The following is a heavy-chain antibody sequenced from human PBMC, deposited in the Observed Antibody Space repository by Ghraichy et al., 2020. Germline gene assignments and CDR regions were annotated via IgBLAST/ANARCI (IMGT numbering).Heavy chain of an antibody. V-gene: IGHV2-70*11. J-gene: IGHJ5*02. Sequence: SGPTLVKPTQTLTLTCTFSGFSLSTSGMCVSWIRQPPGKALEWLARIDWDDDKYYSTSLKTRLTISKDTSKNQVVLTMTNMDPVDTATYYCARSQYSSGWYQFNWFDPWGQGTLVTVSS. CDR1: GFSLSTSGMC. CDR2: IDWDDDK. D-gene: IGHD6-19*01. CDR3: ARSQYSSGWYQFNWFDP.